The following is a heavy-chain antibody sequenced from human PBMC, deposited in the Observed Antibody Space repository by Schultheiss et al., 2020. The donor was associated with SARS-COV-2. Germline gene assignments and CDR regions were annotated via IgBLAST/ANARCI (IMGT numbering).Heavy chain of an antibody. CDR2: ISWNSGSI. CDR1: GFTFDDYA. J-gene: IGHJ4*02. Sequence: GGSLRLSCAASGFTFDDYAMHWVRQAPGKGLEWVSGISWNSGSIGYADSVKGRFTISRDNSKNTLYLQMNSLRAEDTAVYYCARANSGSYSPPDYWGQGTRVTVSS. CDR3: ARANSGSYSPPDY. D-gene: IGHD1-26*01. V-gene: IGHV3-9*01.